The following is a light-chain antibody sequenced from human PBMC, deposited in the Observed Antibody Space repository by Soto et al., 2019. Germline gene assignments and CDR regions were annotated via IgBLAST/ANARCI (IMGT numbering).Light chain of an antibody. V-gene: IGKV3-20*01. CDR2: AAS. Sequence: EIVLTQSPGTLSLSPGERATLSCRASQSVDSKYLAWYQQKPGHAPRILIFAASSRATGIPDRFSGSGSGTDFTLTISRLEPGDFAVYYCQQYGYSSWTFGQGTKVDIK. CDR3: QQYGYSSWT. J-gene: IGKJ1*01. CDR1: QSVDSKY.